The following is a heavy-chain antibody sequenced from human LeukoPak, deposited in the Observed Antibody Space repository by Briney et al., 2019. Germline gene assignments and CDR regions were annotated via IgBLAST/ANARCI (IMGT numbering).Heavy chain of an antibody. D-gene: IGHD5-12*01. CDR3: ASWVATSTTLTGSDY. V-gene: IGHV1-2*02. CDR1: GYTFTGYY. J-gene: IGHJ4*02. Sequence: ASVKVSCKASGYTFTGYYMHWVRQAPGQGLEWMGWINPNSGGTNYAQKFQGRVTMTRGTSISTAYMELSRLRSDDTAVYYCASWVATSTTLTGSDYWGQGTLVTVSS. CDR2: INPNSGGT.